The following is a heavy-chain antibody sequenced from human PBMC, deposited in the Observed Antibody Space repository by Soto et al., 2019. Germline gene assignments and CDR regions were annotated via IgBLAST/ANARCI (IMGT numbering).Heavy chain of an antibody. CDR2: ICGSTI. CDR1: GFTFSTYS. V-gene: IGHV3-48*02. D-gene: IGHD1-20*01. J-gene: IGHJ3*02. CDR3: ARDHNYAFDI. Sequence: ESGGGLVQPGGSLRLSCAASGFTFSTYSMNWVRQAPGKGLEWVSYICGSTIYYAASVKGRFTISRDNAKNSLYLQMNSLRDEDTAVYYCARDHNYAFDIWGQGTMVTVSS.